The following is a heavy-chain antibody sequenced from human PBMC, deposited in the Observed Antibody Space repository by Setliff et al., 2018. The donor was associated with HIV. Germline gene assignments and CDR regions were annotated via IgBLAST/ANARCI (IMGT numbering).Heavy chain of an antibody. V-gene: IGHV4-59*08. D-gene: IGHD4-17*01. Sequence: PSETLSLTCTVSGGSITGHYWSWIRQPPGKGLEWIGYIHYSGSSNYNPSLKSRVSISVDTSKNQFSLKLYSVTAADTAVYYCARHPTVTSFQIDSWGQGTLVTVS. CDR2: IHYSGSS. J-gene: IGHJ4*02. CDR1: GGSITGHY. CDR3: ARHPTVTSFQIDS.